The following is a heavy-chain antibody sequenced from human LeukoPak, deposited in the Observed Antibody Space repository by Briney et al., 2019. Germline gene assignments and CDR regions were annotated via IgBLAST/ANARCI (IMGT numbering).Heavy chain of an antibody. J-gene: IGHJ4*02. D-gene: IGHD6-19*01. Sequence: AGGSLRLSCAASGFTFSSYAMSWVRQAPGKGLEWVSAISGSGGSTYYADSVKGRFTTSRDNSKNTLYLQMNSLRAEDTAVYFCASQRHHRVAEAGSFDYWGQGTLVSVSP. CDR1: GFTFSSYA. CDR3: ASQRHHRVAEAGSFDY. CDR2: ISGSGGST. V-gene: IGHV3-23*01.